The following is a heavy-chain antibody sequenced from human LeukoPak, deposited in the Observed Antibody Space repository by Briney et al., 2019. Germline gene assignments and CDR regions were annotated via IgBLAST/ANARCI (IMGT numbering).Heavy chain of an antibody. V-gene: IGHV3-23*01. D-gene: IGHD4/OR15-4a*01. J-gene: IGHJ4*02. CDR3: AKSGLSRFDY. CDR1: GFTFSNAW. Sequence: GGSLRLSCAASGFTFSNAWMSWVRQAPGKGLAWVSSFSGSGGSTYYADSVKGRFTISRDNSKNTLYLQMNSLRAEDTAVYYCAKSGLSRFDYWGQGTLVTVSS. CDR2: FSGSGGST.